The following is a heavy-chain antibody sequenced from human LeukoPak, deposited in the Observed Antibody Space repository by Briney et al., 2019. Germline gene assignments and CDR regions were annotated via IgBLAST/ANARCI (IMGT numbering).Heavy chain of an antibody. CDR1: GFTFSDYY. D-gene: IGHD3-3*01. Sequence: PGGSLRLSCAASGFTFSDYYMSWIRQAPGKGLEWVSYISSSGSTIYYADSVKGRFTISRDNAKNSLYLQMNSLRAEDTAVYYCARDYPYYAIFAWFDPWGQGTLVTVSS. J-gene: IGHJ5*02. V-gene: IGHV3-11*04. CDR3: ARDYPYYAIFAWFDP. CDR2: ISSSGSTI.